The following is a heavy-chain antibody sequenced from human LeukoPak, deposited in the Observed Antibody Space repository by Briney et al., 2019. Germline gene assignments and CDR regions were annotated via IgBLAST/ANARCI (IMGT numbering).Heavy chain of an antibody. CDR3: ARLGGSGWYLNWFDL. CDR2: INSGGST. D-gene: IGHD6-19*01. J-gene: IGHJ5*02. Sequence: GGSLRLSCVISGFTVSTNYMSWVRQAPGKGLEWVSVINSGGSTFYADSVKGRFTISRDNAKNSLYLQMNSLRAEDTAVYYCARLGGSGWYLNWFDLWGQGTLVTVSS. V-gene: IGHV3-53*01. CDR1: GFTVSTNY.